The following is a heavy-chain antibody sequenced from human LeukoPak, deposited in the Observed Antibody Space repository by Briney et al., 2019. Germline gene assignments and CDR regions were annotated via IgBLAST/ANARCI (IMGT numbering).Heavy chain of an antibody. D-gene: IGHD6-19*01. V-gene: IGHV1-69*13. CDR3: ARGRYSSGWYLEDY. Sequence: SVKVSCKASGYTFTGYYMHWVRQAPGQGLEWMGGIIPIFGTANYAQKFQGRVTITADESTSTAYMELSSLRSEDTAVCYCARGRYSSGWYLEDYWGQGTLVTVSS. CDR2: IIPIFGTA. J-gene: IGHJ4*02. CDR1: GYTFTGYY.